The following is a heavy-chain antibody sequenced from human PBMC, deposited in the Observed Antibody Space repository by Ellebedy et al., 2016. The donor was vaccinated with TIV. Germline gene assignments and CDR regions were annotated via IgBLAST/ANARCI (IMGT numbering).Heavy chain of an antibody. CDR3: ASGRERLFESFDY. CDR1: GFSVSDNY. D-gene: IGHD4/OR15-4a*01. V-gene: IGHV3-66*01. CDR2: IYNSCLT. J-gene: IGHJ4*02. Sequence: GGSLRLXXAVSGFSVSDNYLSWVRQAPGKGLEWVSGIYNSCLTYYVDSVKGRFTISRDNSKNTLFLRMNGLRAEDTAIYYCASGRERLFESFDYWGQGTRVAVSS.